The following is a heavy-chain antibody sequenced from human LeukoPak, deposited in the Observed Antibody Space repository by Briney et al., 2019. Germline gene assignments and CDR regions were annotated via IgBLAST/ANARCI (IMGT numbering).Heavy chain of an antibody. CDR2: INSDGSSI. D-gene: IGHD2-21*02. V-gene: IGHV3-74*01. J-gene: IGHJ5*02. CDR1: GFTFSSYW. Sequence: GGSLSLSCAASGFTFSSYWMHWLRQAPGKGLAWVSRINSDGSSITHADSVRGRFTISRDNAKNTLYLQINSLRAEDTAVYYCAREYQVTARFDPWGQGILVTVSS. CDR3: AREYQVTARFDP.